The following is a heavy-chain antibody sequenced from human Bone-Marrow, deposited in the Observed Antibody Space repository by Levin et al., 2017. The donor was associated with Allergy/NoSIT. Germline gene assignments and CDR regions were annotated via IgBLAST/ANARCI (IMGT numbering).Heavy chain of an antibody. V-gene: IGHV3-15*01. CDR1: GFTFSNAW. D-gene: IGHD3-3*01. J-gene: IGHJ6*03. Sequence: PGGSLRLSCAASGFTFSNAWMSWVRQDPGKGLEWVGRIKSKTDGGTTDYAAPVKGRFTISRDDSKNTLYLQMNSLKTEDTAVYYCTTDLCGVVPSIDYYMDVWGKGTTVTVSS. CDR3: TTDLCGVVPSIDYYMDV. CDR2: IKSKTDGGTT.